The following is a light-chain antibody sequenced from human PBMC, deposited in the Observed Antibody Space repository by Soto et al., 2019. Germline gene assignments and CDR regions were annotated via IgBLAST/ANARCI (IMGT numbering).Light chain of an antibody. Sequence: EIVMTQSPATLSLSPGERATLSCRASQSVSSNLAWYQQKPGQAPRLLIYGASTRATGVPARFSGSGSGTEFTLTISSLQSEDFAVYYCQQCSNWSRYTFGQGTKLEIK. CDR3: QQCSNWSRYT. V-gene: IGKV3-15*01. J-gene: IGKJ2*01. CDR2: GAS. CDR1: QSVSSN.